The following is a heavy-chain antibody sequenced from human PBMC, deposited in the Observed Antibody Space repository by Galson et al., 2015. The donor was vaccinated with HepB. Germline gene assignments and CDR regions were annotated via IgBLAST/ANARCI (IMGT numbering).Heavy chain of an antibody. V-gene: IGHV3-30*18. CDR2: ISYDGSNK. D-gene: IGHD6-13*01. CDR1: GFTFSSYG. Sequence: SLRLSCAASGFTFSSYGMHWVRQAPGKGLEWVAVISYDGSNKYYADSVKGRFTISRDNSKNTLYLQMNSLRAEDTAVYYCAKLGIAAAGGGDYWGQGTLVTVSS. CDR3: AKLGIAAAGGGDY. J-gene: IGHJ4*02.